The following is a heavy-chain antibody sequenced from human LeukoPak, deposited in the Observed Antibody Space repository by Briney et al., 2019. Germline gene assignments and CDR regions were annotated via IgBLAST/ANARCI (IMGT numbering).Heavy chain of an antibody. D-gene: IGHD1-26*01. CDR1: GFTFSTYW. CDR2: TKQDGGEK. Sequence: PGGSLRLSCAASGFTFSTYWMSWVRQAPGKGLEWVANTKQDGGEKYYADSVKGRSTISRDNAENSLYLQMNSLRAEDTAVYYCAREIVGAIKSYFDYWGQGTLVTASS. J-gene: IGHJ4*02. V-gene: IGHV3-7*01. CDR3: AREIVGAIKSYFDY.